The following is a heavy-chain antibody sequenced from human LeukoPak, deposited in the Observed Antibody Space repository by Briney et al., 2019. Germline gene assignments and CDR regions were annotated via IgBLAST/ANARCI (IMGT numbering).Heavy chain of an antibody. CDR3: ASDSSGYYYFDAFDI. CDR2: IYSGGST. J-gene: IGHJ3*02. CDR1: GFIVSNNY. V-gene: IGHV3-66*02. Sequence: GGSLRLSCAASGFIVSNNYMSWVRQAPGKGLEWVSVIYSGGSTYYADSVKGRFTVSRDNSKNTVYLQMNSLRVEDTAVYYCASDSSGYYYFDAFDIWGQGTMVTVSS. D-gene: IGHD3-22*01.